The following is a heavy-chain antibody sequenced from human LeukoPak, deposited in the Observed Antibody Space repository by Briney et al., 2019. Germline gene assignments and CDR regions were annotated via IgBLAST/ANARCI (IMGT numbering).Heavy chain of an antibody. D-gene: IGHD1-26*01. CDR3: AKESPVGATIYPDQNY. Sequence: GGSLRLSCTASGFSFSGHWMHWARQLPGKGLVWVSRISPTGSTTSYADSVKGRFTVSRDNSKNTLYLQMNSLRAEDTAVYYCAKESPVGATIYPDQNYWGQGTLVTVSS. V-gene: IGHV3-74*01. CDR1: GFSFSGHW. CDR2: ISPTGSTT. J-gene: IGHJ4*02.